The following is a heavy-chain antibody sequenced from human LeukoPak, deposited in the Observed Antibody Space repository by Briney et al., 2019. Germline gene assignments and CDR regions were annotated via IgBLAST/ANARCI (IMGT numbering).Heavy chain of an antibody. D-gene: IGHD4-11*01. CDR1: GGTFSSYA. CDR3: ASDHDYRAFDY. J-gene: IGHJ4*02. CDR2: IIPIFGTA. V-gene: IGHV1-69*05. Sequence: SVKVSCEASGGTFSSYAISWVRQAPGQGLEWMGRIIPIFGTANYAQKFQGRVTITTDESTSTAYMELSSLRSEDTAVYYCASDHDYRAFDYWGQGTLVTVSS.